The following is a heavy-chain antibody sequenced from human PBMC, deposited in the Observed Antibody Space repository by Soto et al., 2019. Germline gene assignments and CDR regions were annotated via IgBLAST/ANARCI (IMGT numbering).Heavy chain of an antibody. CDR1: GGSISSSSYY. D-gene: IGHD2-15*01. CDR2: IYYSGST. CDR3: ARPLAGPHGMDV. V-gene: IGHV4-39*01. Sequence: SEILSLTCTVSGGSISSSSYYWGWIRQPPGKGLEWIGSIYYSGSTYYNPSLKSRVTISVDTSKNQFSLKLSSVTAADTAVYYCARPLAGPHGMDVWGQGTTVTVSS. J-gene: IGHJ6*02.